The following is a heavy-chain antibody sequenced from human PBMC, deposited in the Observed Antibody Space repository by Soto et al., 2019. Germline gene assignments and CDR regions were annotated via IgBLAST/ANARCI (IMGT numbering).Heavy chain of an antibody. CDR2: IYYSGST. D-gene: IGHD5-18*01. CDR3: ARHDKGPINYRGYSYGHNYYYYGMDV. Sequence: PSETLSLTCTVSGGSISSSSYYWGWIRQPPGKGLEWIGSIYYSGSTYYNPSLKSRVTISVDTSKNQFSLKLSSVTAADTAVYYCARHDKGPINYRGYSYGHNYYYYGMDVWGQGTTVTVS. J-gene: IGHJ6*02. V-gene: IGHV4-39*01. CDR1: GGSISSSSYY.